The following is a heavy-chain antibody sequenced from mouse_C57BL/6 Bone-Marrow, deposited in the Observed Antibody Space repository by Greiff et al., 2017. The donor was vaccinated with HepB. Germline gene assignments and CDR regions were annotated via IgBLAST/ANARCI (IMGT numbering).Heavy chain of an antibody. J-gene: IGHJ2*01. CDR3: ARSYGSSYSDYFDY. D-gene: IGHD1-1*01. Sequence: VKLVESGPGLVAPSQILSITCTVSGFSLTSYAISWVRQPPGKGLEWLGVIWTGGGTNYNSALKSRLSISKDNSKSQVFLKMNSLQTDDTARYYCARSYGSSYSDYFDYWGQGTTLTVSS. V-gene: IGHV2-9-1*01. CDR1: GFSLTSYA. CDR2: IWTGGGT.